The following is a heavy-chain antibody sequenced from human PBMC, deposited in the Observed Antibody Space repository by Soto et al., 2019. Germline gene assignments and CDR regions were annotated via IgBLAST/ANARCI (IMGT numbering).Heavy chain of an antibody. Sequence: GGSLRLSCAASGFTFSSYGMHWVRQAPGKGLEWVAVIWYDGSNKYYADSVKGRFTISRDNSKNTLYLQMNSLRAEDTAVYYCASRRLNFGGDCYPFDYWCQGTLVTGSS. CDR3: ASRRLNFGGDCYPFDY. V-gene: IGHV3-33*01. CDR2: IWYDGSNK. J-gene: IGHJ4*02. D-gene: IGHD2-21*02. CDR1: GFTFSSYG.